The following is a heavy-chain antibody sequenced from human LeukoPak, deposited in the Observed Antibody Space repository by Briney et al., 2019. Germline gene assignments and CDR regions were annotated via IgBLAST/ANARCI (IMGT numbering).Heavy chain of an antibody. Sequence: SETLPLTCTVSGWSISSDAYYWSWIPQPPGKGLEWIGYIYYSGSTYYNPSLKSRVTISLYTSKSQFSLKLSSVTAADTDVYYCARAQLTTCFDYWGQGTLVTVSS. V-gene: IGHV4-30-4*01. CDR1: GWSISSDAYY. D-gene: IGHD4-17*01. CDR3: ARAQLTTCFDY. J-gene: IGHJ4*02. CDR2: IYYSGST.